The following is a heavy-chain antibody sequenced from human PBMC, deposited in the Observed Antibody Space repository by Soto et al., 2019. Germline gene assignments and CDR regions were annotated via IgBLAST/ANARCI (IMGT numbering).Heavy chain of an antibody. D-gene: IGHD3-16*02. V-gene: IGHV1-69*02. CDR1: GGTFSSYT. CDR2: IIPILGIA. Sequence: QVQLVQSGAEVKKPGSSVKVSCKASGGTFSSYTISWVRQAPGQGLEWMGRIIPILGIANYAQKFQGRVTIDADKSTSTAYMELSSLRSEDTAVYYCARVHDYIWGSYRYRYLDYWGQGTLVTVSS. J-gene: IGHJ4*02. CDR3: ARVHDYIWGSYRYRYLDY.